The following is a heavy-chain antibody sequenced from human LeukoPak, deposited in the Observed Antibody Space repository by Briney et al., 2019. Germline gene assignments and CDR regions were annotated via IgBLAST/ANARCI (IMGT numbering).Heavy chain of an antibody. CDR1: GYTFTDYY. CDR3: TREGYSRGWYSY. CDR2: INPSGGFT. V-gene: IGHV1-46*01. D-gene: IGHD6-19*01. J-gene: IGHJ4*02. Sequence: AASVKVSCKASGYTFTDYYMHWVRQAPGQGLEWMGIINPSGGFTSYAQNFQGRITMTRDTSTSTIYMELNSLRFEDTAVYYCTREGYSRGWYSYWGQGTLVTVSS.